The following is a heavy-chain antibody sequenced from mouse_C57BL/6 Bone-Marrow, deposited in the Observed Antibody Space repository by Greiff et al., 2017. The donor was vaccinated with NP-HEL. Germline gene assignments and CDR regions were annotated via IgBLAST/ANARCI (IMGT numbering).Heavy chain of an antibody. Sequence: VQLQQSGAELAKPGASVKLSCKASGYTFTSYWMHWVKQRPGQGLEWIGYINPSSGYTKYNQKFKDKATWTADKSSSTAYMQLSSLTYEDSAVYYCATGFAYWGQGTLVTVSA. CDR2: INPSSGYT. CDR1: GYTFTSYW. V-gene: IGHV1-7*01. CDR3: ATGFAY. J-gene: IGHJ3*01.